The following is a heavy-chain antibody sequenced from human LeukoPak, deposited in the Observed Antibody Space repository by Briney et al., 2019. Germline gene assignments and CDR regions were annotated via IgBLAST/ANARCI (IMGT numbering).Heavy chain of an antibody. CDR3: ARGRYDFWSGYYGF. Sequence: PSETLSLTCAVSGGSLSNNYWSWVRQPPGKGLDWIGEIIHSGSTNYNPSLKIRVTISVDTSMNQVSLKLHSVTAADTAVYYCARGRYDFWSGYYGFWGQGTLVTVSS. CDR1: GGSLSNNY. D-gene: IGHD3-3*01. J-gene: IGHJ4*02. CDR2: IIHSGST. V-gene: IGHV4-34*01.